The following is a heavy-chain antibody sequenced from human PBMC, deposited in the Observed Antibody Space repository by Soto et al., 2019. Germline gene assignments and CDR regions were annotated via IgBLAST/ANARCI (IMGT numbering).Heavy chain of an antibody. Sequence: QVQLQESGPGLVKPSGTLSLTCAVSGGSISSSNWWSWVRQPPGKGLEWIGEIYHSGSTHYNPSRKSRVTISVDKSKNQFSRKLSSVTAADTAVYYCARLGYSSSWYEGAFDIWGQGTMVTVSS. J-gene: IGHJ3*02. CDR3: ARLGYSSSWYEGAFDI. CDR2: IYHSGST. CDR1: GGSISSSNW. D-gene: IGHD6-13*01. V-gene: IGHV4-4*02.